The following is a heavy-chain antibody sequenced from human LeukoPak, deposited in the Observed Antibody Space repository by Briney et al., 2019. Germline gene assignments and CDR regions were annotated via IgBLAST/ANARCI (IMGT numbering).Heavy chain of an antibody. CDR2: INHSGST. CDR1: GGSFSGYY. Sequence: MTSETLSLTCAVYGGSFSGYYWSWIRQPPGKGLEWIGEINHSGSTNYDPSLKSRVTISVDTSKNQFSLKLSSVTAADTAVYYCARSRTYYYDSSGSRRGAFDIWGQGTMVTVSS. V-gene: IGHV4-34*01. J-gene: IGHJ3*02. CDR3: ARSRTYYYDSSGSRRGAFDI. D-gene: IGHD3-22*01.